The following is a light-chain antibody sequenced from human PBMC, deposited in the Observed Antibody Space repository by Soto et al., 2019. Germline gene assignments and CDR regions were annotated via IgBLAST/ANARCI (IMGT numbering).Light chain of an antibody. J-gene: IGKJ1*01. CDR2: GTS. V-gene: IGKV3-20*01. CDR1: QTVAYTS. Sequence: PGARATLSCRASQTVAYTSLAWYQQRPGQAPRLLIYGTSTRATGTPDRFIGSGSGTAFTLTISRLEPEDFAVYYCHQYVTTPRTFGQGTKVE. CDR3: HQYVTTPRT.